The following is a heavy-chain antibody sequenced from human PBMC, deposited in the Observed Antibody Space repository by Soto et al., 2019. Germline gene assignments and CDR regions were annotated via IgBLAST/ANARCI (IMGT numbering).Heavy chain of an antibody. Sequence: QVQLVQSGAEVKKPGALVKVSCEASGYTFTAYYMHWVLQAPGQGLEWMGIINLSDGSTSYAQKLQSRVTMTRDTDTSTVYMELNSRRSEDTAVYFCARGDGGDYWGQGTLVTVSS. CDR3: ARGDGGDY. CDR2: INLSDGST. J-gene: IGHJ4*02. V-gene: IGHV1-46*01. D-gene: IGHD3-16*01. CDR1: GYTFTAYY.